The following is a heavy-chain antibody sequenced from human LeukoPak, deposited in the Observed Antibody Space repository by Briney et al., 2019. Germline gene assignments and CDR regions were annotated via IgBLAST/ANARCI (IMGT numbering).Heavy chain of an antibody. Sequence: GGSLRLSCAASGLIFSTSWMSWVRQAPGKGLEWVANIKQDGSEKYYVDSVKGRFTISRDNAKKSLFLQINILRAEDTAVYYCARIGSIGAAAPFDYWGQGTLVTVSS. CDR1: GLIFSTSW. CDR2: IKQDGSEK. D-gene: IGHD6-13*01. CDR3: ARIGSIGAAAPFDY. J-gene: IGHJ4*02. V-gene: IGHV3-7*05.